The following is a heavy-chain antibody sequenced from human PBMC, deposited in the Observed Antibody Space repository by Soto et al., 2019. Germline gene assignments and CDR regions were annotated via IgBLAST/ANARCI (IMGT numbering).Heavy chain of an antibody. CDR1: GFTFSSYA. Sequence: GSLRLSCAASGFTFSSYAMSWVRQAPGKGLEWVSAISGSGGSTYYADSVKGRFTISRDNSKNTLYLQMNSLRAEDTAVYYCAKVVSFSRYSSGWYVDYWGQGTLVTVSS. CDR3: AKVVSFSRYSSGWYVDY. V-gene: IGHV3-23*01. D-gene: IGHD6-19*01. CDR2: ISGSGGST. J-gene: IGHJ4*02.